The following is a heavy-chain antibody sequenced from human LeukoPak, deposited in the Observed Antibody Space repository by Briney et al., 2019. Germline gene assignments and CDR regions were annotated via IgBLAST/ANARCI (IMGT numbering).Heavy chain of an antibody. V-gene: IGHV4-61*02. CDR3: ARTIFGWFGELFDY. D-gene: IGHD3-10*01. J-gene: IGHJ4*02. CDR1: GGSISSGSYY. Sequence: PSETLSLTCTVSGGSISSGSYYWSWIRQPAGKGLEWIGRIYTSGSTNYNPSLKSRVTMSVDTSKNQFSLKLSSVTAADTAVYYCARTIFGWFGELFDYWGQGTLVTVSS. CDR2: IYTSGST.